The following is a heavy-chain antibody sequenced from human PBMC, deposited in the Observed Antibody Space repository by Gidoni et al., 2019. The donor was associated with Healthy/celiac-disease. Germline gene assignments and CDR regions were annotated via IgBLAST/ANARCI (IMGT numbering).Heavy chain of an antibody. J-gene: IGHJ6*02. CDR1: GFTFSSYS. V-gene: IGHV3-48*01. Sequence: EVQLVESGGGLVQPGGSLRPSCAAYGFTFSSYSMNCVRHAPGTGLERVSYISSSSSTIYYADSVKDRFTISRDNAKNSLYLQMNSLRAEDTAGYYCAREYCDPPKGMDVWGQGTTVTVSS. CDR3: AREYCDPPKGMDV. D-gene: IGHD3-3*01. CDR2: ISSSSSTI.